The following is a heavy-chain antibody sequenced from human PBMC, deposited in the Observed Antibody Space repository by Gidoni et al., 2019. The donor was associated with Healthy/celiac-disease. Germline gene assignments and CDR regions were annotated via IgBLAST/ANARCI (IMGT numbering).Heavy chain of an antibody. J-gene: IGHJ6*02. V-gene: IGHV3-30-3*01. CDR2: ISYDGSNK. CDR3: ARALGGYDILTGYYNYYYGMDV. D-gene: IGHD3-9*01. Sequence: QVQLVESGGGVVTPGRSLSLSCAPSGFTFGSYAMHWCRQAPGKGLAWVAVISYDGSNKYYADSVKGRFTISRDNSKNTLYLQMNSLRAEDTAVYYCARALGGYDILTGYYNYYYGMDVWGQGTTVTVSS. CDR1: GFTFGSYA.